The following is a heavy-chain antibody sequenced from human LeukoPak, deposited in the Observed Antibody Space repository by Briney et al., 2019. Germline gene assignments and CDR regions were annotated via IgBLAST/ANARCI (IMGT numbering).Heavy chain of an antibody. CDR3: AREKDSSGWRRYFDT. CDR2: IKQDGSEK. CDR1: GFTFSSYW. V-gene: IGHV3-7*01. J-gene: IGHJ4*02. D-gene: IGHD6-19*01. Sequence: GGSLRLSCAASGFTFSSYWMSWVRQAPGKGLEWVANIKQDGSEKYYVDSVKGRFTISRDNARNSLYLQMNSLRAEDTAVYYCAREKDSSGWRRYFDTGAREPWSPSPQ.